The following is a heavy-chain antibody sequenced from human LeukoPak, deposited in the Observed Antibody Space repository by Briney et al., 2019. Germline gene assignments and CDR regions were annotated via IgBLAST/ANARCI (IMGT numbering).Heavy chain of an antibody. Sequence: ASVKVSCKDSGYTFTSYGMSWVGQAPGEGVEGMGGISAYNGNTNYEQKLQGRITITTDTSTSTAYMQLRSLRSDDTAVYYCARRDNKAPYYFDYWGQGTLVTVSS. CDR2: ISAYNGNT. V-gene: IGHV1-18*01. CDR3: ARRDNKAPYYFDY. D-gene: IGHD5-24*01. J-gene: IGHJ4*02. CDR1: GYTFTSYG.